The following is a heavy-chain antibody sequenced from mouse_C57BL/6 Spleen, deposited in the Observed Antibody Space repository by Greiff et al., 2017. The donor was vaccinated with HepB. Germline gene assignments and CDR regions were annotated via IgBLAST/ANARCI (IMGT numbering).Heavy chain of an antibody. J-gene: IGHJ2*01. CDR1: GFTFSDYY. V-gene: IGHV5-16*01. Sequence: DVMLVESEGGLVQPGSSMKLSCTASGFTFSDYYMAWVRQVPEKGLEWVANINYDGSSTYYLDSLKSRFIISRDNAKNILYLQMSSLKSEDTATYYCARVETAQATPFDYWGQGTTLTVSS. D-gene: IGHD3-2*02. CDR2: INYDGSST. CDR3: ARVETAQATPFDY.